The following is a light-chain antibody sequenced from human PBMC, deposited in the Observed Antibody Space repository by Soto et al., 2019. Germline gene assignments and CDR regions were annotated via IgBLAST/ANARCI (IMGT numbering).Light chain of an antibody. CDR1: QSISSW. CDR2: DAS. CDR3: QQYNSNSGT. Sequence: DIQMTQSTSTLSASVGDRVTITCRASQSISSWLAWYQQKPGKAPKLLIYDASSLESGVPSRFSGSGSGTEFTLTISSLQPDDFATYYCQQYNSNSGTFGQGTKV. J-gene: IGKJ1*01. V-gene: IGKV1-5*01.